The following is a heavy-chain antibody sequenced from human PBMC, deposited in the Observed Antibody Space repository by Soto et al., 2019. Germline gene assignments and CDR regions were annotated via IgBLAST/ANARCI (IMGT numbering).Heavy chain of an antibody. Sequence: QVQLQESGPGLVKPSETLSLTCTVSGGSIDGYNCAWIRQTPGKALEWVGYVHDNGDSGYNPSLKRRVTLSMDTSKSQFSLQLRSLTAADTGVYYCVIHGIGRLTGLVDVGGRGTAVTGSS. CDR1: GGSIDGYN. CDR3: VIHGIGRLTGLVDV. V-gene: IGHV4-59*08. J-gene: IGHJ6*01. CDR2: VHDNGDS. D-gene: IGHD7-27*01.